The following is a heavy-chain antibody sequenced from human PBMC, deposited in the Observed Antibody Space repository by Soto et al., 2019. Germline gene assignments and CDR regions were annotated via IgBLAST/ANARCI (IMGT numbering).Heavy chain of an antibody. CDR3: ARGSWGRGRMLSNSYYYYYGMDV. D-gene: IGHD2-8*01. Sequence: SVKVSCKASGGTFSSYAISWVRQAPGQGLEWMGGIIPIFGTANYAQKFQGRVTITADESTSTAYMELSSLRSEDTAVYYCARGSWGRGRMLSNSYYYYYGMDVWGQGTTVTVSS. J-gene: IGHJ6*02. CDR1: GGTFSSYA. CDR2: IIPIFGTA. V-gene: IGHV1-69*13.